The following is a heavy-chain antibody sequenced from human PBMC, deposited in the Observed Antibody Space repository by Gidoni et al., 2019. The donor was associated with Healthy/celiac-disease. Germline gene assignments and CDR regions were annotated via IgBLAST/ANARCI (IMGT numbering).Heavy chain of an antibody. CDR3: ARHVRPIAAAGTTADY. V-gene: IGHV4-39*01. D-gene: IGHD6-13*01. J-gene: IGHJ4*02. CDR2: IYYSGST. Sequence: QLQLQESGPGLVKPSETLSLTCTVSGGSISSSSYYWGWIRQPPGKGLEWIGSIYYSGSTYYNPSLKSRVTISVDTSKNQFSLKLSSVTAADTAVYYCARHVRPIAAAGTTADYWGQGTLVTVSS. CDR1: GGSISSSSYY.